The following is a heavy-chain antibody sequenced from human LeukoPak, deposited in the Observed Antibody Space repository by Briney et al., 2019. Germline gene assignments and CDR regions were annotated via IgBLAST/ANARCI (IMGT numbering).Heavy chain of an antibody. D-gene: IGHD3-22*01. V-gene: IGHV1-18*01. Sequence: GASVKVSCKASGYTFTNYGISWVRQVPGQGLEWMGWISAYNGNTSYAQKFQGRVTMTTDTSTSTAYMELRSLRSDDTAVYFCAKWNYDSGGYSNYFDPWGRGTLVTVSS. J-gene: IGHJ5*02. CDR1: GYTFTNYG. CDR3: AKWNYDSGGYSNYFDP. CDR2: ISAYNGNT.